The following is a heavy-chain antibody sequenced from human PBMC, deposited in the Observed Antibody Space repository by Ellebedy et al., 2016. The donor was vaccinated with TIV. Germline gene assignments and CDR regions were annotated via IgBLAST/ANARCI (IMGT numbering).Heavy chain of an antibody. Sequence: GESLKISCKGSGYSFTNYWIGWVRQMPGKGLEWMGIIFPSDSDTRYSPSFEGQVTISADKSISTAYLQWSSLKASDTAMYYCARGRGSSWYSYFDYWGQGTLVTVSS. CDR2: IFPSDSDT. CDR1: GYSFTNYW. D-gene: IGHD6-13*01. J-gene: IGHJ4*02. CDR3: ARGRGSSWYSYFDY. V-gene: IGHV5-51*01.